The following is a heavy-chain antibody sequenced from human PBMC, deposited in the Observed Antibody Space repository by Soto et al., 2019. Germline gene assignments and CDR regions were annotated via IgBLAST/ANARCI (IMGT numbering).Heavy chain of an antibody. J-gene: IGHJ4*01. Sequence: GESLKSSGKGSGYSFNGYWISWVRQMPGKGLEWMGRIDPSDSYTNYSPSFQGHVTISAAKSITTAYLQWSSLKASDTAMYYCARPTYNPNYLYYFDYWGHVTLVTVYS. CDR2: IDPSDSYT. D-gene: IGHD1-20*01. CDR1: GYSFNGYW. CDR3: ARPTYNPNYLYYFDY. V-gene: IGHV5-10-1*01.